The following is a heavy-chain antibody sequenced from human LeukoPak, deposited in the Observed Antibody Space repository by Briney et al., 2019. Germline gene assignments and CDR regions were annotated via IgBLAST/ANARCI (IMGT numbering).Heavy chain of an antibody. J-gene: IGHJ4*02. V-gene: IGHV3-7*03. CDR3: ARVGYCTNGVCPGDY. CDR1: GFTFSNSW. D-gene: IGHD2-8*01. Sequence: GGSLRLSCAASGFTFSNSWMSWVRQAPGKGLEWVATIKPDGSAQYYVDSVKGRFTISRDNAKNSLYLQMDSLRAEDTALYHCARVGYCTNGVCPGDYWGQGTLVTVSS. CDR2: IKPDGSAQ.